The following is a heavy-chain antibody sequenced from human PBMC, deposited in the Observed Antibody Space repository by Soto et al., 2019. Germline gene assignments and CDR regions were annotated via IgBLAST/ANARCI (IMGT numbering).Heavy chain of an antibody. V-gene: IGHV3-30*18. CDR1: GFTFRNYV. D-gene: IGHD7-27*01. CDR2: ISSDGSNK. Sequence: AASGFTFRNYVMHWVRQAPGKGLEWVAVISSDGSNKHYADSVKGRFTISRDNSKNTLYLQMNSLRIEETAVYYCTKHLTTHRNYWGQGTLVTVSS. J-gene: IGHJ4*02. CDR3: TKHLTTHRNY.